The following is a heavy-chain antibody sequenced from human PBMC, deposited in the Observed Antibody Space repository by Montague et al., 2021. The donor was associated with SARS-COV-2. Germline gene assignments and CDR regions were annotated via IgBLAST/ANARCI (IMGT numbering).Heavy chain of an antibody. Sequence: SETLSLTCTVSGGSVSSGSYYWSWIRQPPGKGLEWIGYIYYSGSTNYNPSLKSRVTISVDTSKNQFSLKLSSVTAADTAVYYCARGYSGITGTTGSRLDYYYMDVWGKGTTVTVSS. V-gene: IGHV4-61*01. D-gene: IGHD1-7*01. CDR2: IYYSGST. CDR1: GGSVSSGSYY. J-gene: IGHJ6*03. CDR3: ARGYSGITGTTGSRLDYYYMDV.